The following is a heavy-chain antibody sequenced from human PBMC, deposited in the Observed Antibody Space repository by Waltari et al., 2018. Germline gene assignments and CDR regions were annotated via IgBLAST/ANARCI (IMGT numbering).Heavy chain of an antibody. Sequence: EVRLVESGGGLIQPGGSLRLSCAASGFTVSYNYMSWVRQAPGKGLEWVLVIYAGGNTYYADSVKGRFTISRDDSKSTLYLAMHSLRVEDTAVYYCARAGLGSPLEWLRLFDSWGQGTLVTVAS. V-gene: IGHV3-53*01. CDR2: IYAGGNT. CDR1: GFTVSYNY. J-gene: IGHJ4*02. CDR3: ARAGLGSPLEWLRLFDS. D-gene: IGHD5-12*01.